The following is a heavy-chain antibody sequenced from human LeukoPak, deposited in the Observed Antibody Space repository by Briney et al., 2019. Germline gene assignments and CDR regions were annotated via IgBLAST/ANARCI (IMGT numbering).Heavy chain of an antibody. CDR1: GYSFTNYW. D-gene: IGHD1-26*01. CDR2: IFPADSDT. Sequence: GESLKISCKASGYSFTNYWIGWVRQMPGKGLEWMGIIFPADSDTRYSPSFQGQVTISADESISTAYLHWSSLRSSDTAMYYCARARGTYANDAFDIWGQGTMVTVSP. CDR3: ARARGTYANDAFDI. V-gene: IGHV5-51*01. J-gene: IGHJ3*02.